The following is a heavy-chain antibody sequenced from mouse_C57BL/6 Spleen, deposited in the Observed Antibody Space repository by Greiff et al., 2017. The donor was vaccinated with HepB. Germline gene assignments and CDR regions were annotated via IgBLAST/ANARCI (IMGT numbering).Heavy chain of an antibody. D-gene: IGHD2-4*01. CDR1: GFSLSTSGMG. V-gene: IGHV8-12*01. CDR2: IYWDDDK. J-gene: IGHJ4*01. Sequence: QVTLKECGPGILQSSQTLSLTCSFSGFSLSTSGMGVSWIRQPSGKGLEWLAHIYWDDDKRYNPSLKSRLTISKDTSRNQVFLKITSVDTADTATDYCARRAEIKRYYAMDYWGQGTSVTVSS. CDR3: ARRAEIKRYYAMDY.